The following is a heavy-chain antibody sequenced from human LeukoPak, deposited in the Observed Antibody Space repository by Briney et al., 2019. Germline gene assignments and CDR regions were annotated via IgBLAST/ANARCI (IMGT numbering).Heavy chain of an antibody. V-gene: IGHV3-23*01. D-gene: IGHD3-22*01. CDR3: AKHYYGSSGYTYNWFDP. Sequence: GGSLRLSCAASGFTFSSYAMSWVRQAPGKGLEWVSAISGSGGSTYYADSVKGRFTISRDNSKNTLYLQMNSLRAEDTAVHYCAKHYYGSSGYTYNWFDPWGQGTLVTVSS. CDR1: GFTFSSYA. J-gene: IGHJ5*02. CDR2: ISGSGGST.